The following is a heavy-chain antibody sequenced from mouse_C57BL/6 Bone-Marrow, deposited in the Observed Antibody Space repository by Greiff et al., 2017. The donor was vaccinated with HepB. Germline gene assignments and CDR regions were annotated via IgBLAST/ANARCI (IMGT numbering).Heavy chain of an antibody. Sequence: QVQLQQPGAELVKPGASVKLSCKASGYTFTSYWMQWVKQRPGQGLEWIGEIDPSDSYTNYNQKFKGKATLTVDTSSSTAYMQLSSLTSEDSAVYYCANDSSGYGWFAYWGQGTLVTVSA. D-gene: IGHD3-2*02. V-gene: IGHV1-50*01. CDR2: IDPSDSYT. CDR3: ANDSSGYGWFAY. CDR1: GYTFTSYW. J-gene: IGHJ3*01.